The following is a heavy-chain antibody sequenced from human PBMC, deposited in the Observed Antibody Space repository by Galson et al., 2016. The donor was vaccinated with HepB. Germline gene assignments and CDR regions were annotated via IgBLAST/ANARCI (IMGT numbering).Heavy chain of an antibody. V-gene: IGHV4-38-2*01. CDR1: NYSIRSGLD. D-gene: IGHD3-22*01. CDR2: ISHSGRT. Sequence: ETLSLTCDVSNYSIRSGLDWAWIRQPPGKGLEWIGSISHSGRTSYNPSLKSPVTISIDTSKNQFSLNLSSVTAADTAVYYCARLFQVFYDDSGYYKRYYFDYWGRGTQVTVSS. CDR3: ARLFQVFYDDSGYYKRYYFDY. J-gene: IGHJ4*01.